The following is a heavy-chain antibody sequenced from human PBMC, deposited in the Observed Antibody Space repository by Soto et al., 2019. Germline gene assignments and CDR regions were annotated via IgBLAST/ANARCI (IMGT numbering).Heavy chain of an antibody. CDR2: IYHSGRP. Sequence: SETLSLTCAVSNYSMINGFYWGFVRRPPGKGPEWIGSIYHSGRPYYNPSLRSRATIAVDTSKNQFSLKLTSVTAADTAVYFCARASAGPAGFDYWGQGTLVTVSS. CDR3: ARASAGPAGFDY. CDR1: NYSMINGFY. V-gene: IGHV4-38-2*01. D-gene: IGHD6-13*01. J-gene: IGHJ4*02.